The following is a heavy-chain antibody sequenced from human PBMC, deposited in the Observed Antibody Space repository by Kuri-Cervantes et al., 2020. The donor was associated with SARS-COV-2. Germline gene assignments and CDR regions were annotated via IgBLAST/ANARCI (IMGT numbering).Heavy chain of an antibody. Sequence: SQTLSLTCSVYGGSFSGYYWSWIRQPPGKGLEWIGEINHSGSTNYNPSLKSRVTISVDTSKNQFSLKLSSVTAADTAVYYCARGGSMIVVRRYFDYWGQGTLVTVSS. CDR2: INHSGST. D-gene: IGHD3-22*01. J-gene: IGHJ4*02. CDR3: ARGGSMIVVRRYFDY. V-gene: IGHV4-34*01. CDR1: GGSFSGYY.